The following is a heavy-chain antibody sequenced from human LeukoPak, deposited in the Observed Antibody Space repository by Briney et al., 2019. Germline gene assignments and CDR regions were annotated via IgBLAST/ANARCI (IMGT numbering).Heavy chain of an antibody. D-gene: IGHD5-12*01. CDR1: GFSLSTRGVG. Sequence: SGPTLAKPTQTLTLTCTFSGFSLSTRGVGVGWVRQPPGTALEWLALIHWNDDKRYSATLKSRLSITKDTAKNQVIRTMTNVDPVDTATYSCAHFPSPGYSGYDLLGLPARFDCWGEGTPAT. CDR2: IHWNDDK. CDR3: AHFPSPGYSGYDLLGLPARFDC. V-gene: IGHV2-5*01. J-gene: IGHJ4*02.